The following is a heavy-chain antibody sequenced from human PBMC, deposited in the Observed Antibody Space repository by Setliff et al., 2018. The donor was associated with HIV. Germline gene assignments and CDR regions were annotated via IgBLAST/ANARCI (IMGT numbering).Heavy chain of an antibody. CDR3: ASSGSGSYINWFGP. CDR1: GFTFNDYH. Sequence: PGGSLRLSCVGSGFTFNDYHISWIRQAPGKGLEWISYIGSLGDKEYADSVKGRFTISRDNDKNSVHLQMTSLRAEDTAVYYCASSGSGSYINWFGPWGQGTLVTVSS. D-gene: IGHD3-10*01. CDR2: IGSLGDK. J-gene: IGHJ5*02. V-gene: IGHV3-11*06.